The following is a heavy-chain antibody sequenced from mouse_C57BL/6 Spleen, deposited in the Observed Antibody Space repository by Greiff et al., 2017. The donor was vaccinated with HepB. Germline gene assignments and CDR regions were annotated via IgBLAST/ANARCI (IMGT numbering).Heavy chain of an antibody. CDR3: ARGEYWEAMDD. V-gene: IGHV1-53*01. J-gene: IGHJ4*01. CDR2: INPSNGGT. D-gene: IGHD4-1*01. CDR1: GYTFTSYW. Sequence: QVHVKQPGTELVKPGASVKLSCKASGYTFTSYWMHWVKQRPGQGLEWIGNINPSNGGTNYNEKFKSKATLTVNKSSSTAYMQLSSLTSEDSAVYYCARGEYWEAMDDWGQGTSVTVSS.